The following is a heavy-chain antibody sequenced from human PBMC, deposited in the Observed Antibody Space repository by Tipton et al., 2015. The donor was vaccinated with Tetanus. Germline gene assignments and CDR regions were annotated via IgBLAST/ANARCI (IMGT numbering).Heavy chain of an antibody. J-gene: IGHJ6*02. CDR2: VFHSGST. D-gene: IGHD4-11*01. CDR1: GGSINSVNYC. CDR3: ARDSNFYSYSYKGMDV. V-gene: IGHV4-61*01. Sequence: TLSLTCTVSGGSINSVNYCWSWIRQPPGKGLEWIGYVFHSGSTKYNPSLKSRVTISVDTSKNQFSLKLRSVTAADTAVYYCARDSNFYSYSYKGMDVWGQGTTVTVSS.